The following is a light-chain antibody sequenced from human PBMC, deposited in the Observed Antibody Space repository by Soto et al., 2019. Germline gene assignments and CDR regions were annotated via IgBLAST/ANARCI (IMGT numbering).Light chain of an antibody. CDR3: QQSDSLPIT. V-gene: IGKV1-33*01. CDR2: DAS. CDR1: QDISNY. Sequence: DIHMTQSPSSLSTSVGDRVTIACRASQDISNYLNWYQQRPGKAPKLLIYDASNLERGVPSRFSGTRSGTHFTFAITSLQPEDFATYYCQQSDSLPITFGQGTRLEI. J-gene: IGKJ5*01.